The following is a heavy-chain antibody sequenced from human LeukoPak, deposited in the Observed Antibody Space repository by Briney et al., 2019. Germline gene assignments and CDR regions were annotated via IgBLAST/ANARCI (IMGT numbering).Heavy chain of an antibody. CDR1: GFTVSSXY. J-gene: IGHJ4*02. Sequence: XGSXXLSCAASGFTVSSXYMSWXRXAPGKXLEWVSVIYSGGSTYYADSVKGRFTISRDNSKNTLYLQMNSLRAEDTAVYYCARVRYSYGLDYWGQGTLVTVSS. CDR3: ARVRYSYGLDY. D-gene: IGHD5-18*01. V-gene: IGHV3-53*01. CDR2: IYSGGST.